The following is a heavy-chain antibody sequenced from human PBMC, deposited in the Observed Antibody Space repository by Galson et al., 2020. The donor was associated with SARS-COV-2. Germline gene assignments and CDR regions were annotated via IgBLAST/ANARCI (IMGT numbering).Heavy chain of an antibody. V-gene: IGHV3-74*01. Sequence: GGSLRLSCAASGFTFSSYWMHWVRQGPGKGLMWVSRITTDGSYTNYVDSVKGRFTISRDNAKNTLYLQMNSLRAEDTGVYYCVRLSTATIPVDYWGQGTLVTIFS. D-gene: IGHD4-17*01. J-gene: IGHJ4*02. CDR3: VRLSTATIPVDY. CDR2: ITTDGSYT. CDR1: GFTFSSYW.